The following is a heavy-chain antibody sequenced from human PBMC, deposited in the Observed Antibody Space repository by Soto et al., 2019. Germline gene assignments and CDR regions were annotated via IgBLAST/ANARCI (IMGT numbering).Heavy chain of an antibody. CDR2: ISAHNGNT. V-gene: IGHV1-18*01. CDR3: ARGRYGDY. J-gene: IGHJ4*02. D-gene: IGHD1-1*01. Sequence: QVHLVQAGAEVKKPGASVKVSCKASGYTFTSYGITWVRQAPGQGLAWMGWISAHNGNTDYAQKLQGRVIVTRDTSTSTAYMELRSLISDDTAVYYCARGRYGDYGGQGALVTVSS. CDR1: GYTFTSYG.